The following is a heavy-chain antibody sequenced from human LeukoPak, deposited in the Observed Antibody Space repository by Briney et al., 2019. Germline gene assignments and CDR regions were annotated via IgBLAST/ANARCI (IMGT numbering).Heavy chain of an antibody. J-gene: IGHJ4*02. D-gene: IGHD3-3*01. V-gene: IGHV4-34*01. CDR3: ARSQGGDYDFWSGFDY. CDR2: INHSGST. CDR1: GGSFSGYY. Sequence: SETLSLTCAVYGGSFSGYYWSWIRQPPGKGLEWIGEINHSGSTNYNPSLKSRVTISVDTSKNQFSLKLSSVTAADTAVYYCARSQGGDYDFWSGFDYWGQGTLVTVSS.